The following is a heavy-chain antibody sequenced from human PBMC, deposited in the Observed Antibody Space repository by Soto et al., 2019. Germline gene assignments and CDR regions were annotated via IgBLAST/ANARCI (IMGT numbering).Heavy chain of an antibody. J-gene: IGHJ6*03. V-gene: IGHV3-9*01. Sequence: GGSLRLSCAASGFTFDDYAMHWVRQAPGKGLEWVSGISWNSGSIGYADSVKGRFTISRDNAKNSLYLQMNSLRAEDTALYYCAKDFYGSGPGYMDVWGKGTTVTVSS. CDR2: ISWNSGSI. D-gene: IGHD3-10*01. CDR3: AKDFYGSGPGYMDV. CDR1: GFTFDDYA.